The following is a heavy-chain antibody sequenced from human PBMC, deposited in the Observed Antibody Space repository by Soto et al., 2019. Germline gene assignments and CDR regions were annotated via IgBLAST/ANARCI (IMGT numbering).Heavy chain of an antibody. J-gene: IGHJ4*02. CDR2: IYWDDDK. CDR3: THKPSTVYYFDY. Sequence: SGPTLVNPTQTLTLNCTFSGFSLSTSGVGVGWIRQPPGKALEWLALIYWDDDKRYSPSLKSRLTITKDTSKNQVVLTMTNMDPVETATYYCTHKPSTVYYFDYWGQGALVTVSS. CDR1: GFSLSTSGVG. D-gene: IGHD1-20*01. V-gene: IGHV2-5*02.